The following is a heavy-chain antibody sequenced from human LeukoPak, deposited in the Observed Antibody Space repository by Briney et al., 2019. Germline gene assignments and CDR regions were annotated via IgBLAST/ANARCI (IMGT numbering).Heavy chain of an antibody. CDR3: ARVSPIYQLFFWFDP. D-gene: IGHD2-2*02. Sequence: AAVKDSCKASGYTFTDYYIHWVRQARGQGRDWMGWINANNGDTKYAQKFQGRVTMTRDTSINTAYMDLASLRSDDSAIYYCARVSPIYQLFFWFDPWGQGTLVTVSS. CDR2: INANNGDT. J-gene: IGHJ5*02. CDR1: GYTFTDYY. V-gene: IGHV1-2*02.